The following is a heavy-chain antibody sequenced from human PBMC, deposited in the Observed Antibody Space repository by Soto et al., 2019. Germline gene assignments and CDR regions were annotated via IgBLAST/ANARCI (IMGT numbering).Heavy chain of an antibody. CDR3: ARSHTTGRSVDY. V-gene: IGHV3-72*01. D-gene: IGHD1-1*01. Sequence: PGGSLRLSCAASGFTFSDHYMDWVRQAPGKRLKWVGRTRNKTNSYTTEYAASVKGRFTISRDDSKNSLYLQMNSLKTEDTAVYYCARSHTTGRSVDYWGQGTLVTVSS. CDR1: GFTFSDHY. J-gene: IGHJ4*02. CDR2: TRNKTNSYTT.